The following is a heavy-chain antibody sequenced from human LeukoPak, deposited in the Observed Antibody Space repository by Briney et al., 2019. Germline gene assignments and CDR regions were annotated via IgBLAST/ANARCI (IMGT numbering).Heavy chain of an antibody. Sequence: GGSLRLSCAASAFTFSDYYMSWIRQAPGKGLEWVSAISGSGGSTYYTDSVKGRFTISRDNSKNTLYLQMNSLRAEDTAVYYCAKDLSTSTSCLDYWGQGTLVTVSS. V-gene: IGHV3-23*01. CDR3: AKDLSTSTSCLDY. D-gene: IGHD2-2*01. CDR1: AFTFSDYY. J-gene: IGHJ4*02. CDR2: ISGSGGST.